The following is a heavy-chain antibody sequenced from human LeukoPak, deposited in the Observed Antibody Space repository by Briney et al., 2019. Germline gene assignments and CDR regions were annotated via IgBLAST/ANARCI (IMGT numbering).Heavy chain of an antibody. D-gene: IGHD5-24*01. CDR2: MSYDGSYK. J-gene: IGHJ4*02. V-gene: IGHV3-30*18. Sequence: GRSLRLSCAASGFTFSSYGMHWVRQAPGKGLEWVAYMSYDGSYKYYVDSVKGRFTISRDNSKNTLYLQMDSLRVDDSAIYYCAKRSPNYFFDYWGEGTLVTVSS. CDR3: AKRSPNYFFDY. CDR1: GFTFSSYG.